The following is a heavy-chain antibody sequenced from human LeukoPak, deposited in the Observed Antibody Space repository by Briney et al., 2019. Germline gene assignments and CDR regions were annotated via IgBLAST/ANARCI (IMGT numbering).Heavy chain of an antibody. CDR2: IYSGGST. Sequence: GGSLRLSCAASGFTVSSNYMSWVRQAQGKGREWVSVIYSGGSTYYADSVKGRFTISRDNSKNTLYLQINSLRAEDTAVYYCARSGADPPTGFDYWGQGTLVTVSS. V-gene: IGHV3-66*02. CDR1: GFTVSSNY. CDR3: ARSGADPPTGFDY. J-gene: IGHJ4*02. D-gene: IGHD1-1*01.